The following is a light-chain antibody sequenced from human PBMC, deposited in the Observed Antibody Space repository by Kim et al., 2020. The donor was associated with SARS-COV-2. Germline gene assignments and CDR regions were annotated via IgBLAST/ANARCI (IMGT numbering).Light chain of an antibody. CDR1: SSNSESKY. CDR3: AAWDDSLLRV. V-gene: IGLV1-47*01. J-gene: IGLJ3*02. Sequence: GQTVTISCSGSSSNSESKYVYWYQQFQGMAPKLLIFRNDRRPPGVPDRFSGSKSGTSASLAISGLRSDDEADYYCAAWDDSLLRVFGGGTQLTVL. CDR2: RND.